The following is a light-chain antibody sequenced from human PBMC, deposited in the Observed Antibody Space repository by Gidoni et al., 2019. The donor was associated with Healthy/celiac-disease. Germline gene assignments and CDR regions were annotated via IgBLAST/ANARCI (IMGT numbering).Light chain of an antibody. Sequence: DIQMTQSPSSLSASVGDRVTITCRASQSISSYLNWYQQKPGKAPKLLIYAASSLQSGVPSRFSGSGSGTDFTLTISSLQPDDFATYYCQQSYSTLTFXGXTKVEIK. CDR2: AAS. V-gene: IGKV1-39*01. J-gene: IGKJ4*01. CDR3: QQSYSTLT. CDR1: QSISSY.